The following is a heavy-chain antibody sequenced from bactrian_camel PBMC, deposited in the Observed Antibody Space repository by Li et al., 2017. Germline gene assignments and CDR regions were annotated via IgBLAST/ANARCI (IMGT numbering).Heavy chain of an antibody. V-gene: IGHV3S6*01. CDR2: IYHSGWEP. J-gene: IGHJ4*01. Sequence: HVQLVESGGGSVQAGGSLRLSCAASGYTYNRNCMAWFRQAPGKEREGVAAIYHSGWEPWYSEAVKGRFSISRDNAKNTVYLQMNSLKPEDTTVYYCVSGGFYFIATIYWGQGTQVTVS. D-gene: IGHD4*01. CDR1: GYTYNRNC. CDR3: VSGGFYFIATIY.